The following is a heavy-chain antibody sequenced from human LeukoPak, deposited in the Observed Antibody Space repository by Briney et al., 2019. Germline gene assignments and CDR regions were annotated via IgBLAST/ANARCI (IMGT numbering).Heavy chain of an antibody. CDR3: ASQTFSGYHDY. CDR2: MNPNSGNT. J-gene: IGHJ4*02. CDR1: GYTFTSYD. D-gene: IGHD3-22*01. V-gene: IGHV1-8*03. Sequence: GASVKISCKASGYTFTSYDINWVRQATGQGLEWMGWMNPNSGNTGYAQKFQGRVTITRNTSISTAYMELSSLRPEDTAVYYCASQTFSGYHDYWGQGTLVTVSS.